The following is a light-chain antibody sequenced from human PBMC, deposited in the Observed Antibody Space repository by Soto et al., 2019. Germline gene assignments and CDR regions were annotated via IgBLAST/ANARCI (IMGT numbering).Light chain of an antibody. J-gene: IGKJ1*01. V-gene: IGKV3-15*01. CDR2: GAS. Sequence: EVLMTQSPATLSVSPGERATLSCRASQSVSSNLAWYQQKPGQAPRLLIYGASTRATGIPARFSGSGSGTDFTLTISSLQSEDSAVYYCQQYNNWPPWTFGQGTKVEIK. CDR3: QQYNNWPPWT. CDR1: QSVSSN.